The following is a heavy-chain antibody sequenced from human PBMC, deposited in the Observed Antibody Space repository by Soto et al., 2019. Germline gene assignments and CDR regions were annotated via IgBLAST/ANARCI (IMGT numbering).Heavy chain of an antibody. D-gene: IGHD5-18*01. CDR1: GGSISSGDYY. J-gene: IGHJ5*02. CDR3: ARVRGYSYGHNWFDP. Sequence: PSETLSLTCTVSGGSISSGDYYWSWIRQPPGKGLEWIGDIYYSGSTYYNPSLKSRVTISVDTSKNQFSLKLSSVTAADTAVYYCARVRGYSYGHNWFDPWGQGTLVTVSS. V-gene: IGHV4-30-4*01. CDR2: IYYSGST.